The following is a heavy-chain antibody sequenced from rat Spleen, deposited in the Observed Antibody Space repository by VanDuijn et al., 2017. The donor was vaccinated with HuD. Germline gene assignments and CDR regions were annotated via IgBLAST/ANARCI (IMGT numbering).Heavy chain of an antibody. CDR2: ISYDGGNT. J-gene: IGHJ3*01. CDR1: GFTFSDYY. Sequence: EVQLVESGGGLVQPGRSLKLSCAASGFTFSDYYMAWVRQAPTKGLEWVASISYDGGNTYYRDSVKGRFTISRDNAKSTLYLQMDSLRSEDTATYYCTTIYYDGTYYYGWFAYWGQGTLVTVSS. D-gene: IGHD1-12*02. V-gene: IGHV5-20*01. CDR3: TTIYYDGTYYYGWFAY.